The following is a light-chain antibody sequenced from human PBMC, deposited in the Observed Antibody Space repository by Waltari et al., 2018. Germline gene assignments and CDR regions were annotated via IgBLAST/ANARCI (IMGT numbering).Light chain of an antibody. V-gene: IGLV2-23*02. J-gene: IGLJ2*01. Sequence: QSALTQPASVSGSPGQSITIPCTGTSSDVGRYNLVSWYEQHPGKAPKFMIYEVSKRPSGVSNRFSGSKSGNTASLTISGLQAEDEADYYCCSYAGSSTFVVFGGGTKLTVL. CDR2: EVS. CDR1: SSDVGRYNL. CDR3: CSYAGSSTFVV.